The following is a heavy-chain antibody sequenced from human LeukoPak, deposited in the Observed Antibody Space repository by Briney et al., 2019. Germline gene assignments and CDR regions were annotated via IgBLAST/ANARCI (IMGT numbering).Heavy chain of an antibody. CDR1: GGSFSGYY. V-gene: IGHV4-34*01. CDR2: INHSGST. J-gene: IGHJ4*02. D-gene: IGHD7-27*01. CDR3: ARDLGHGDY. Sequence: SETLSLTCAVYGGSFSGYYWSWIRQPPGKGLEWIGEINHSGSTNYNPSLKSRVTISVDKSKNQFSLKLSSVTAADTAVYYCARDLGHGDYWGQGTLVTVSS.